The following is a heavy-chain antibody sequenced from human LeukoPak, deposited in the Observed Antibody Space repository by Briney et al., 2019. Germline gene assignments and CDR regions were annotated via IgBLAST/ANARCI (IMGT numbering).Heavy chain of an antibody. D-gene: IGHD6-13*01. V-gene: IGHV4-34*01. CDR2: INHSGST. CDR1: GGSFSGYY. J-gene: IGHJ5*02. Sequence: KPSETLSLTCAVYGGSFSGYYWSWIRQPPGKGLEWIGEINHSGSTYYNPSLKSRVTISVDTSKNQFSLKLSSVTAADTAVYYCARFVGSWHQGGNWFDPWGQGTLVTVSS. CDR3: ARFVGSWHQGGNWFDP.